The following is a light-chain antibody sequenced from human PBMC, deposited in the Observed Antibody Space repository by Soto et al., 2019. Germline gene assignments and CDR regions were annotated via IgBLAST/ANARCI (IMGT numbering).Light chain of an antibody. CDR2: DAS. Sequence: TQSPATLSGSPGETATLSCGAEHSVNNNLAWYQQKPGQAPKLLIYDASNRATGIPDRFSGSESGTDFTLTISRLETEDFAVYYCQQYGSSPTLTFGGGTKVDIK. J-gene: IGKJ4*01. CDR1: HSVNNN. CDR3: QQYGSSPTLT. V-gene: IGKV3D-20*01.